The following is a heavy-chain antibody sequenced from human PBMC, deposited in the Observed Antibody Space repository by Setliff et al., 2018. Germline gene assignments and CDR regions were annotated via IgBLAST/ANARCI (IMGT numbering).Heavy chain of an antibody. CDR3: ARAPRWGAGKALDY. D-gene: IGHD3-16*01. CDR1: GYTFTSYY. J-gene: IGHJ4*02. V-gene: IGHV1-18*04. CDR2: ISGYNGNT. Sequence: ASVKVSCKASGYTFTSYYMHWVRQAPGQGLEWMGWISGYNGNTNYGQKFQGRVTMTTDSSKKTVYMELKTLRFGDTAFYYCARAPRWGAGKALDYWGQGTLVTVSS.